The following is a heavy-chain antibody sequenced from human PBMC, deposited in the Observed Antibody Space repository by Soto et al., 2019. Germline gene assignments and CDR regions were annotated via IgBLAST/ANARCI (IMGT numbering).Heavy chain of an antibody. CDR2: IYPGDSDT. V-gene: IGHV5-51*01. CDR3: ARADRDILTPYNWFDP. CDR1: GYSFTSYW. J-gene: IGHJ5*02. D-gene: IGHD3-9*01. Sequence: PGESLKISCKGSGYSFTSYWIGWVRQMPGKGLEWMGIIYPGDSDTRYSPSFQGQVTISADKSISTAYLQWSSLKASDTAMYYCARADRDILTPYNWFDPWGQGTLVTVSS.